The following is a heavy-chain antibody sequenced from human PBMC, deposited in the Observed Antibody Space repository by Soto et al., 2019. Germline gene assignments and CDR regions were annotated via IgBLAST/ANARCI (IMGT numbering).Heavy chain of an antibody. J-gene: IGHJ5*02. CDR2: INHSGST. CDR3: ARFLTMVRGVITMFDP. V-gene: IGHV4-34*01. D-gene: IGHD3-10*01. Sequence: SETLSLTCAVYGGSFSGYYWSWIRQPPGKGLEWIGEINHSGSTNYNPSLKSRVTISVDTSKNQFSLKLSSVTAADTAVYYCARFLTMVRGVITMFDPWGQGTLVTVSS. CDR1: GGSFSGYY.